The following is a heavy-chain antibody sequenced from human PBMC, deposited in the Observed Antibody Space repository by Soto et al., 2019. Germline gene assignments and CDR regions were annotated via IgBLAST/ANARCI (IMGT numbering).Heavy chain of an antibody. J-gene: IGHJ6*03. CDR2: IYYSGST. D-gene: IGHD2-2*01. CDR3: VRRIVPAAPYYYYYVDV. Sequence: PSETLSLTCTVSGGSISSSSYYWGWISQPTGKGMERIGSIYYSGSTYYKPSLKSRVTISVDTSKNQFSLKLSSVTAAYTAVYYCVRRIVPAAPYYYYYVDVWGKGTTVTVSS. CDR1: GGSISSSSYY. V-gene: IGHV4-39*01.